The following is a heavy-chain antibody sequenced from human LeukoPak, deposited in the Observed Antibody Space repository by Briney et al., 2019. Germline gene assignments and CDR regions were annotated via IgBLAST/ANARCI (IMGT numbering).Heavy chain of an antibody. Sequence: SETLSLTCTVSGGSISRSNYYWSWIRQPAGKGLEWIGRIYAGGTASYNPSLKSRVTMSADMSKNQLSLKLTSVTAADTAVYYCTREPVPWGQGTLVTVSS. V-gene: IGHV4-61*02. J-gene: IGHJ4*02. CDR1: GGSISRSNYY. D-gene: IGHD6-19*01. CDR3: TREPVP. CDR2: IYAGGTA.